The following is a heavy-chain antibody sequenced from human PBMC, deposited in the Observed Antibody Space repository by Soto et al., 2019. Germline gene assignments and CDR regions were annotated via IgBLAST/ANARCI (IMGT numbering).Heavy chain of an antibody. CDR2: IYYSGST. Sequence: SETLSLTCTFSGGSISSSSYYWGWIRQPPGKGLEWIGSIYYSGSTYYNPSLKSRVTISVDTSKNQFSLKLSSVTAADTAVYYCAREDTSYDFWSGSYYYGMDVWGQGTTVTVSS. V-gene: IGHV4-39*02. J-gene: IGHJ6*02. CDR3: AREDTSYDFWSGSYYYGMDV. D-gene: IGHD3-3*01. CDR1: GGSISSSSYY.